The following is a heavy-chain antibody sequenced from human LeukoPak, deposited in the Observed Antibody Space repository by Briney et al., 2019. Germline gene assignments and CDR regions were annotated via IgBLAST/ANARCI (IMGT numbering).Heavy chain of an antibody. D-gene: IGHD4-17*01. CDR1: GGSISSSSYY. J-gene: IGHJ5*02. V-gene: IGHV4-39*01. CDR3: ARGSTVTPYNWFAP. CDR2: IYYSGST. Sequence: SETRSLTCNVSGGSISSSSYYWGWIRQPPGKRLEWIGSIYYSGSTYYNPSLKSRVTISVDTSKNQFSLKLSSVTAADTAVYYCARGSTVTPYNWFAPWGQGTLVTVSS.